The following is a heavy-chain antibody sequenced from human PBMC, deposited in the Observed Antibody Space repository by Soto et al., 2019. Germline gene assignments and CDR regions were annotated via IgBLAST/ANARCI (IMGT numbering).Heavy chain of an antibody. D-gene: IGHD2-21*02. CDR1: GFSLSTGGVG. CDR2: IYWDDDK. CDR3: AHSRCGGDCLQSYSSHYYYGMDV. J-gene: IGHJ6*02. V-gene: IGHV2-5*02. Sequence: QITLKESGPALVKPTQTLTLTCTISGFSLSTGGVGVGWIRQPPGKALEWLALIYWDDDKRYSPSLRSRLTITTDTSTHQXXLXTXXIDPVDTAPYYCAHSRCGGDCLQSYSSHYYYGMDVWGQGTTVTVSS.